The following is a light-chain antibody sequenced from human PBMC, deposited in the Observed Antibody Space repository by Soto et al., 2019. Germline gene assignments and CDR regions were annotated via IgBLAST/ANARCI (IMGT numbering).Light chain of an antibody. CDR2: KAS. CDR3: QQYNSYSWT. Sequence: DIQMTQSPDTLSAAVVDRVSMTCRASQSISNWLAWYQQKPGKAPNLLIYKASSLKSGVPSRFSGSGSGTEFTLTISSLQPDDFATYYCQQYNSYSWTFGQGTKVDIK. CDR1: QSISNW. J-gene: IGKJ1*01. V-gene: IGKV1-5*03.